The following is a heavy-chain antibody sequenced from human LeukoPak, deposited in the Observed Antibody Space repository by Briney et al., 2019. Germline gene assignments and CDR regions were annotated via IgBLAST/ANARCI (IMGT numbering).Heavy chain of an antibody. J-gene: IGHJ3*02. V-gene: IGHV4-30-4*08. CDR2: IYYSGST. CDR3: ARAVESRYSSSSDAFDI. CDR1: GGSISSGDYY. D-gene: IGHD6-13*01. Sequence: SQTLSLTCTVSGGSISSGDYYWSWIRQPPGKGLEWIGYIYYSGSTYYNPSRKSRVTISVDTSKNQFSLKLSSVTAADTAVYYCARAVESRYSSSSDAFDIWGQGTMVAVSS.